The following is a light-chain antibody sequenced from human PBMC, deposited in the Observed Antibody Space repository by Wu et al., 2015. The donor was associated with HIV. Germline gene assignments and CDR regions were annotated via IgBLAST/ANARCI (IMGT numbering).Light chain of an antibody. Sequence: DIQMTQSPSTLSAFVGDRVTITCRASQSIDTSLAWYQQKPGKTPKLLIYKASSLESGAPSRFSGSGSGTEFTLTISSLQPDDFATYYCQHYNSYSPRYSFGQGTKLEIK. V-gene: IGKV1-5*03. J-gene: IGKJ2*03. CDR3: QHYNSYSPRYS. CDR1: QSIDTS. CDR2: KAS.